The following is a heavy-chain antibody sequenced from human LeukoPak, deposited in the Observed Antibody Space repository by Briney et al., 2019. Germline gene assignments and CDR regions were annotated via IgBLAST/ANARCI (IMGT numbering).Heavy chain of an antibody. J-gene: IGHJ5*02. CDR1: GFTFSSYW. D-gene: IGHD5-12*01. Sequence: PGGSLRLSCAASGFTFSSYWMSWVRQAPGKGLEWVAFIRYDGSTLYYADSVKGRFTISRDNAKNTLYLQMNSLRAEDTAVYYCARELTDIVATIPPINWFDPWGQGTLVTVSS. V-gene: IGHV3-30*02. CDR2: IRYDGSTL. CDR3: ARELTDIVATIPPINWFDP.